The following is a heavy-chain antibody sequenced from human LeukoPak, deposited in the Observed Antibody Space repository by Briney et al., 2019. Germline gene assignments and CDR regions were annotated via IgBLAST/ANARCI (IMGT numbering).Heavy chain of an antibody. V-gene: IGHV3-23*01. CDR3: AKNVAVAGITWFDY. J-gene: IGHJ4*02. CDR1: GFTFSSYA. CDR2: ISGSGGST. D-gene: IGHD6-19*01. Sequence: GGSLRLSCAASGFTFSSYAMSWVRQAPGKGLEWVSAISGSGGSTYYADSVKGRFTISRENSKNTLHLQMNSLRAEDTAVYYCAKNVAVAGITWFDYWGQGTLVTVSS.